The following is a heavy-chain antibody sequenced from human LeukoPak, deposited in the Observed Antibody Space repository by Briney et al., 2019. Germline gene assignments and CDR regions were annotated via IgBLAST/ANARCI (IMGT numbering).Heavy chain of an antibody. CDR1: GFSFSSYG. CDR3: ARDHRGSGSRYYYYYMDV. J-gene: IGHJ6*03. V-gene: IGHV3-74*01. D-gene: IGHD3-10*01. CDR2: INSDGSST. Sequence: GGSLRLSCAGSGFSFSSYGMHWVRQAPGKGLVWVSRINSDGSSTSYADSVKGRFTISRDNAKNTLYLQMNSLRAEDTAVYYCARDHRGSGSRYYYYYMDVWGKGTTVTISS.